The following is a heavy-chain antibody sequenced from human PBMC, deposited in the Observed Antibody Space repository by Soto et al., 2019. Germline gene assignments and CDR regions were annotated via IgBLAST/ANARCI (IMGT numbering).Heavy chain of an antibody. Sequence: QEILVESGGGVVQSGTSLRLSCAASGFTFSSFAMHWVRQAPGKGLEWLSVISFNGLSQFYADSVRGRVTVSRDNSKNTLYLQLDSLRPDDTAVYSCARVGRGVRGAFDVWGKGTEVSLS. V-gene: IGHV3-30*04. J-gene: IGHJ3*01. D-gene: IGHD3-10*01. CDR1: GFTFSSFA. CDR3: ARVGRGVRGAFDV. CDR2: ISFNGLSQ.